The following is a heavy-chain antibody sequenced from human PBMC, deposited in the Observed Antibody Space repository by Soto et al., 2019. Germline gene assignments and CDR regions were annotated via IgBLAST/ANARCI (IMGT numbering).Heavy chain of an antibody. CDR2: ISLDGSGK. CDR1: GFTFSSYG. CDR3: AALAATVPAE. V-gene: IGHV3-30*03. Sequence: QVQVVESGGGVVQPGTSLRLSCEASGFTFSSYGMSWVRQAPGKGLEWVAVISLDGSGKYYADSVKGRFTIYRENSKNTLYLQMNSLRAEDTAVYYCAALAATVPAEWGQGTLVTVSS. D-gene: IGHD6-13*01. J-gene: IGHJ4*02.